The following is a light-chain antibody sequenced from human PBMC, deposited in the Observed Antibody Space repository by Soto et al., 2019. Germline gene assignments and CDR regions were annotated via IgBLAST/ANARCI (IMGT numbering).Light chain of an antibody. CDR3: QQYNNLPRWT. CDR1: QSVSSN. CDR2: GAS. J-gene: IGKJ1*01. V-gene: IGKV3-15*01. Sequence: EMVMTQSPATLSVSPGERATLSCRASQSVSSNLAWYQQKPGQAPRLLIYGASTRATGIPARFSGSGSGTEFTLTISSLQSEDFAVYYCQQYNNLPRWTFGQGTKV.